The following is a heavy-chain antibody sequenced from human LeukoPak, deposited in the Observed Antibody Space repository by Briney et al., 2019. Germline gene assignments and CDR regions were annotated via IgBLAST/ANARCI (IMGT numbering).Heavy chain of an antibody. Sequence: GGSLRLSCAASGFTFSSYWMHWVRQAPGKGLVWVSRLNSDGSSANYADSVKGRFTISRDNAKNTLYLQMNSLRAEDTAVYYCARGAPYNWNGLDSWGQGTLVTVSS. CDR3: ARGAPYNWNGLDS. V-gene: IGHV3-74*01. CDR2: LNSDGSSA. D-gene: IGHD1-20*01. CDR1: GFTFSSYW. J-gene: IGHJ4*02.